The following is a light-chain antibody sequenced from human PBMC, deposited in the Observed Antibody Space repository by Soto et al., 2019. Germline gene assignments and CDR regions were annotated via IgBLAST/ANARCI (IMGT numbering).Light chain of an antibody. Sequence: DIKLTQSPSTMSESVGDRVTLTCRASQSISSWLAWYQQKPGKAPKLLIYDASSLESGVPSRFSGSGSGTEFTLTISSLQPDDLATYYCQQYNSYSQWTFGQGTKVDIK. CDR3: QQYNSYSQWT. CDR1: QSISSW. J-gene: IGKJ1*01. V-gene: IGKV1-5*01. CDR2: DAS.